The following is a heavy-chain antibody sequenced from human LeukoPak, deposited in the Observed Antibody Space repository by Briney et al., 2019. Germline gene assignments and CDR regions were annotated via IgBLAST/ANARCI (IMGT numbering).Heavy chain of an antibody. D-gene: IGHD3-10*01. CDR1: GFTFSDYY. CDR3: ARYYSDAFDV. J-gene: IGHJ3*01. Sequence: GGSLRLSCAASGFTFSDYYMTWIRQAPGKGLEWLSYISSTTGRIIYYADSVKGRFTISRDTTKNSLFLKMGSRTVEYTVCYYCARYYSDAFDVWGQGTVVNVSS. V-gene: IGHV3-11*04. CDR2: ISSTTGRII.